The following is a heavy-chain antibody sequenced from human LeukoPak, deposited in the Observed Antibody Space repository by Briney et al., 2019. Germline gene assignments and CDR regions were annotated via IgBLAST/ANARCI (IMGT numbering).Heavy chain of an antibody. J-gene: IGHJ4*02. D-gene: IGHD1-26*01. CDR2: ISGSGGDT. V-gene: IGHV3-23*01. Sequence: GGSLRLSCAASGFAFSSYAMSWVRQAPGKGLEWVSAISGSGGDTWYADSVRGRFTISRDNSKNTLYMQVNSLRAEDTAVYYCARDEVGAIDYWGQGTLVTVSS. CDR3: ARDEVGAIDY. CDR1: GFAFSSYA.